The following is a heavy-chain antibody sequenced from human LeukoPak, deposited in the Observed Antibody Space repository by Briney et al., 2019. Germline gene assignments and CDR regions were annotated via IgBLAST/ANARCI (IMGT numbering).Heavy chain of an antibody. V-gene: IGHV3-15*01. CDR1: GFTFSNAW. CDR2: IKSKTDGGTT. J-gene: IGHJ6*03. Sequence: GGSLRLSCAASGFTFSNAWMSWVRQAPGKGLEWVGRIKSKTDGGTTDYAAPVKGRFTISRDDSKNTLYLQMNSLKTEDTAVYYCTRDQRVTIFGVVITYYYYYMDVWGKGTTVTVSS. CDR3: TRDQRVTIFGVVITYYYYYMDV. D-gene: IGHD3-3*01.